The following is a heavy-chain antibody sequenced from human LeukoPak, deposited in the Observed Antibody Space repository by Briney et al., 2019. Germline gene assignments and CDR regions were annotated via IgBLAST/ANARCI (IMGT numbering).Heavy chain of an antibody. D-gene: IGHD3-22*01. CDR2: INHERST. CDR3: ARGPITMIVGRGFDP. J-gene: IGHJ5*02. CDR1: GGSINSYY. Sequence: KPSETLSLTCTVSGGSINSYYWSWIRQPPGKGLEWIGEINHERSTNYNPSLKSRVTMSVDTSKNQFSLKLTSVTAADTAVYYCARGPITMIVGRGFDPWGQGTLVTVSS. V-gene: IGHV4-34*01.